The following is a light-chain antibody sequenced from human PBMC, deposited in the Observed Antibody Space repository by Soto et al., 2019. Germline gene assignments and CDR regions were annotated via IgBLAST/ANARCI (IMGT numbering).Light chain of an antibody. V-gene: IGKV4-1*01. J-gene: IGKJ4*01. CDR1: QSVLYSSNNKNY. CDR3: QQYFSTPLP. CDR2: WAS. Sequence: DIVMTQSPDSLAVSLGERATINCKSSQSVLYSSNNKNYLAWYQQKPGQPPKLLIYWASTRESGVPDRFSGSGSGTGFTLTISSLQAEDVAVYSCQQYFSTPLPFGGGTKVEIK.